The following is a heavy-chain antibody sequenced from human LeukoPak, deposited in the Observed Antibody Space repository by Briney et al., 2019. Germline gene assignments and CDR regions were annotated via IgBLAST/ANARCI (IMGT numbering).Heavy chain of an antibody. Sequence: GGTLRLSCAASGITFSLYGMHWVRPAPGKGLEWVAVISFDGSDKYYADFVKGRFTISRDNSKNTVYLQMNSLRAEDTAGYYCAKPNCYKTICPTWSPSFFDSWGQGMLVAVSS. J-gene: IGHJ4*02. D-gene: IGHD2/OR15-2a*01. CDR3: AKPNCYKTICPTWSPSFFDS. CDR2: ISFDGSDK. V-gene: IGHV3-30*18. CDR1: GITFSLYG.